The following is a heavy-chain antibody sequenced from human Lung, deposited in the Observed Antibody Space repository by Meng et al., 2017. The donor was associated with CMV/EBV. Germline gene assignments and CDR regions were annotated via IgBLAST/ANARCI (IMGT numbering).Heavy chain of an antibody. CDR2: INPQSGDT. Sequence: SVKVSCXASQYTFTDHHMHWVRQAPGQGLEWMGWINPQSGDTKYAQKFQGRVTLSRDTSVSTAYMDLSRLRSDDTAVYYCARGTIMIGDDHYHRVDVWGQGTTVTVSS. CDR3: ARGTIMIGDDHYHRVDV. V-gene: IGHV1-2*02. CDR1: QYTFTDHH. D-gene: IGHD3-16*01. J-gene: IGHJ6*02.